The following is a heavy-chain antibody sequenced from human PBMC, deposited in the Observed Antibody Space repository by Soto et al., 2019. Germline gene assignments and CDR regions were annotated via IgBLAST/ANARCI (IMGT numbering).Heavy chain of an antibody. CDR2: IKSKTDGGTT. V-gene: IGHV3-15*07. D-gene: IGHD2-2*01. J-gene: IGHJ4*02. Sequence: PGGSLRLSCAASGFTFSNAWMNWVRQAPGKGLKWVGRIKSKTDGGTTDYAAPVKGRFTISRDDSKNTLYLQMNSLKTEDTAVYYCTTITYCSSTSCYNDFDYWGQGTLVTVPS. CDR3: TTITYCSSTSCYNDFDY. CDR1: GFTFSNAW.